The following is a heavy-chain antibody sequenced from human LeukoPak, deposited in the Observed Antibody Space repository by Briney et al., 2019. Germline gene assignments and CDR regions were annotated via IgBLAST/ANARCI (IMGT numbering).Heavy chain of an antibody. Sequence: SGTLSLTCAVSGGSISSSNWWSWVRQPPGKGLEWIGEIYHSGSTNYNPSLKSRVTISVDKSKNQFSLKPSSVTAADTAVYYCAVGGVYLRGGAEAFDIWGQGTMVTVSS. CDR3: AVGGVYLRGGAEAFDI. D-gene: IGHD3-10*01. V-gene: IGHV4-4*02. CDR2: IYHSGST. CDR1: GGSISSSNW. J-gene: IGHJ3*02.